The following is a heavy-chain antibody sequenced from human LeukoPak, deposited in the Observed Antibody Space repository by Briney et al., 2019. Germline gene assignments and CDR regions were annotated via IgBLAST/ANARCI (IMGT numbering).Heavy chain of an antibody. CDR3: ARRPRSGSIFGSRRGYYFDY. CDR1: GYSFTSYW. D-gene: IGHD3-3*01. V-gene: IGHV5-51*01. Sequence: KPGESLRLSCTGSGYSFTSYWIGWVRQVPGKGLEWMGIIYPGDSDTRYSPSFQGQVTISADKSISTAYLQWSSLKASDTAMYYCARRPRSGSIFGSRRGYYFDYWGQGTLVTVSS. J-gene: IGHJ4*02. CDR2: IYPGDSDT.